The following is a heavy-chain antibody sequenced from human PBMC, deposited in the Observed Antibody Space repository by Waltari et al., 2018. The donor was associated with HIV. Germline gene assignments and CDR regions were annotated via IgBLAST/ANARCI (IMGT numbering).Heavy chain of an antibody. CDR1: GFTFYDHA. Sequence: EVQLVESGGGLVQPGRSLRLSCAASGFTFYDHAMHWVRQAPGRGLEWVSGISWNSGSIGYADSGKGRFTISRDNAKNALYLQMNSLRAEDTALYYCAKDLAPYGSHGWSLDYWGQGTLVTVSS. CDR3: AKDLAPYGSHGWSLDY. J-gene: IGHJ4*02. CDR2: ISWNSGSI. V-gene: IGHV3-9*01. D-gene: IGHD6-19*01.